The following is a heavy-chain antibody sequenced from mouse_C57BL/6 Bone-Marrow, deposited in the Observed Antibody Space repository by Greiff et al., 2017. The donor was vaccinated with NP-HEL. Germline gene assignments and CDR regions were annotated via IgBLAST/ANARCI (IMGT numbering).Heavy chain of an antibody. V-gene: IGHV1-59*01. CDR3: ASMVPYFDY. Sequence: QVQLKQPGAELVRPGTSVKLSCKASGYTFTSYWMHWVKQRPGQGLEWIGVIDPSDSYTNYNQKFKGKATLTVDTSSSTAYMQLSSLTSEDSAVYYCASMVPYFDYWGQGTTLTVSS. J-gene: IGHJ2*01. D-gene: IGHD2-2*01. CDR1: GYTFTSYW. CDR2: IDPSDSYT.